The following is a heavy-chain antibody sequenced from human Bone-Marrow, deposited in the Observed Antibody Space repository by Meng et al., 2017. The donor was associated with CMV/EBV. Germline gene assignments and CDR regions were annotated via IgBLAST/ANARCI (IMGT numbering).Heavy chain of an antibody. CDR3: ARDSGYSSV. J-gene: IGHJ3*01. Sequence: SETLSLTCAISGDSVSSNSAAWNWIRQSPSRGLEWLGSTYYRSTWYNDYAVSVTSRITINPDTSKNQLSLQLNSVTHEDTAVYYCARDSGYSSVWGQGTMVTVSS. D-gene: IGHD3-9*01. CDR1: GDSVSSNSAA. V-gene: IGHV6-1*01. CDR2: TYYRSTWYN.